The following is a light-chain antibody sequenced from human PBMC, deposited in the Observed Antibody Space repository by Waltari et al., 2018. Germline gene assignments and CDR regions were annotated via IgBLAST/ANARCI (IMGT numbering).Light chain of an antibody. CDR3: CSFAGTYTFVV. J-gene: IGLJ2*01. Sequence: QSALTQPRSVSGSPGPSVPIPRPGTSSDVGGYNYVPWYQHPPGKAPKLMIYDVTERPSGVPDRFSGSKSGNTASLTVSGLQAEDEADYYCCSFAGTYTFVVFGGGTKLTVL. CDR2: DVT. CDR1: SSDVGGYNY. V-gene: IGLV2-11*01.